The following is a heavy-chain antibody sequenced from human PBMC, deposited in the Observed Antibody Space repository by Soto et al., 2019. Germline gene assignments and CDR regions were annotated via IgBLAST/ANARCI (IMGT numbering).Heavy chain of an antibody. D-gene: IGHD5-18*01. V-gene: IGHV3-7*01. CDR3: ARDSDTAMVTLFDY. J-gene: IGHJ4*02. CDR1: GFTFSSYW. Sequence: GGSPRLSCAASGFTFSSYWMSCVRQAPGKGLEWVANIKQDGSEKYYVDSVKGRFTISRDNAKNSLYLQMNSLRAEDTAVYYCARDSDTAMVTLFDYWGQGTLVTVSS. CDR2: IKQDGSEK.